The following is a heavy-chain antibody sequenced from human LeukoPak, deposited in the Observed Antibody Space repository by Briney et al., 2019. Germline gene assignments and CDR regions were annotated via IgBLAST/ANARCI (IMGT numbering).Heavy chain of an antibody. V-gene: IGHV1-69*01. CDR2: IIPIFGTA. CDR3: ARAQYCGGDCYSYFDY. Sequence: ASVKVSCKASGGTFSSYAISWVRQAPGQGLEWMGGIIPIFGTAHYAQKFQGRVTITADESTSTAYMELSSLRSEDTAVYYCARAQYCGGDCYSYFDYWGQGTLVTVSS. J-gene: IGHJ4*02. D-gene: IGHD2-21*01. CDR1: GGTFSSYA.